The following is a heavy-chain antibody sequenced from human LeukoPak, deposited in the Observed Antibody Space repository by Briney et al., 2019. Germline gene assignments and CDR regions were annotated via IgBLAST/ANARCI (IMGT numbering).Heavy chain of an antibody. CDR1: GFTVSSNY. CDR3: ARVVVRWFDP. D-gene: IGHD2-15*01. J-gene: IGHJ5*02. CDR2: IYSGGST. V-gene: IGHV3-66*02. Sequence: RGSLRLSCAASGFTVSSNYMSWVRQAPGKGLEWVSVIYSGGSTYYADSVKGRFTISRDNSKNTLYLQMNSLRAEDTAVYYCARVVVRWFDPWGQGTLVTVSP.